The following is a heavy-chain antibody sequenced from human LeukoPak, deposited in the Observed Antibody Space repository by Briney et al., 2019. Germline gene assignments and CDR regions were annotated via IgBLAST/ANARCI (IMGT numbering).Heavy chain of an antibody. CDR3: ARAPYGSGSYYTSDY. V-gene: IGHV1-18*01. CDR1: GYTFTSYG. J-gene: IGHJ4*02. CDR2: ISAYNGNT. Sequence: GASVTVSCTASGYTFTSYGISWVRQAPGQGLEWMGWISAYNGNTNYAQRLQGRVTMTTDTSTSTAYMELRSLRSDDTAVYYCARAPYGSGSYYTSDYWGQGTLVTVSS. D-gene: IGHD3-10*01.